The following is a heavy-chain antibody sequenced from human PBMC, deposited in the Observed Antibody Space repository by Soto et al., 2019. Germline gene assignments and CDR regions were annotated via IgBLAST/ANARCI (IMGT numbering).Heavy chain of an antibody. Sequence: QVQLVQSGAEVKKPESSVKVSCKAPGATFSTYAISWARQAPGQGLEWMGGIIPMFGTANYAQRFQDRVTITADESTNTVYMELSSLRSEDTAVYFCASGIQLWLRRINNGYSGWGQGTLVTVSS. CDR2: IIPMFGTA. J-gene: IGHJ4*02. CDR3: ASGIQLWLRRINNGYSG. CDR1: GATFSTYA. D-gene: IGHD5-18*01. V-gene: IGHV1-69*12.